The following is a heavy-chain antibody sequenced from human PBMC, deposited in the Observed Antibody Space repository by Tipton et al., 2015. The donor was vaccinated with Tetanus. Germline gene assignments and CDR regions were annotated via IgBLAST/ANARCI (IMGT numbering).Heavy chain of an antibody. D-gene: IGHD4-17*01. V-gene: IGHV4-39*01. CDR1: GDSVSSSRYY. Sequence: TLSLTCTVSGDSVSSSRYYWGWVRQPPGKGLEWIGSIYYSGSTYHNSSLKSRVTMSVDTSKTQFSLTLTSVTAADTAIYYCVRDFGDARTDYWGQGTLVTVSS. J-gene: IGHJ4*02. CDR2: IYYSGST. CDR3: VRDFGDARTDY.